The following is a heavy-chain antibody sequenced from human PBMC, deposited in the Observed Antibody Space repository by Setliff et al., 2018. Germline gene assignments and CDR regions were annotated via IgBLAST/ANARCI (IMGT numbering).Heavy chain of an antibody. CDR2: ISTSGNT. CDR1: GGSIINSYY. V-gene: IGHV4-4*07. CDR3: ARDQWVRSPPLYFSYSMDV. D-gene: IGHD5-12*01. Sequence: PSETLSLTCTVSGGSIINSYYWSWIRQPAGKGLEWIGRISTSGNTNYNPSLKSRVTVSLDTSKNQFSLKLTSMTAADTAVYYCARDQWVRSPPLYFSYSMDVWGQGTTVTVS. J-gene: IGHJ6*02.